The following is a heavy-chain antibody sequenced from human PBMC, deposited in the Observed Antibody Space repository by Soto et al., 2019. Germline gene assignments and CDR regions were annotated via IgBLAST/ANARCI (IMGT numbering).Heavy chain of an antibody. J-gene: IGHJ3*02. V-gene: IGHV3-74*01. CDR2: INSDGSST. Sequence: PGGSLRLSCAASGFTLSSYWMHWVRQAPGKGLVWVSRINSDGSSTSYADSVKGRFTISRDNAKNTLYLQMNSLRAEDTAVYYCARELPYSNDAFDIWGQGTMVTVSS. D-gene: IGHD4-4*01. CDR3: ARELPYSNDAFDI. CDR1: GFTLSSYW.